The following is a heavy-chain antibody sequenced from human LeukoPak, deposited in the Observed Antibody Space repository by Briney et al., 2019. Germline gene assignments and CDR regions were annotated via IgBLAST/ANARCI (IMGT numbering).Heavy chain of an antibody. J-gene: IGHJ2*01. V-gene: IGHV3-30*18. Sequence: PGGSLRLSCAASGFTFSSYGMHWVRQAPGKGLEWVAVISYDGSNKYYADSVKGRFTISRDNSKNTLYLQMNSLRAEDTAVYYCAKGVRGALDWYFDLWGRGTLVTVSS. D-gene: IGHD3-10*01. CDR3: AKGVRGALDWYFDL. CDR1: GFTFSSYG. CDR2: ISYDGSNK.